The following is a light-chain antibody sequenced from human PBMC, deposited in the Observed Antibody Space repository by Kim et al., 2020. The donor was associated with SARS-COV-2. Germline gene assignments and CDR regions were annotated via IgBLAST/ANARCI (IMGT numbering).Light chain of an antibody. J-gene: IGKJ5*01. Sequence: DVVMTQSPLSLPVTLGQPASISCRSSQSLVYSDGNTYLNWFQQRPGQSPRRLMYKVSNRDSGVPDRYSGSESGTDFTLKISRVEAEDVGVYYCMQGIHPITFGQGTRLDIK. CDR1: QSLVYSDGNTY. CDR3: MQGIHPIT. CDR2: KVS. V-gene: IGKV2-30*01.